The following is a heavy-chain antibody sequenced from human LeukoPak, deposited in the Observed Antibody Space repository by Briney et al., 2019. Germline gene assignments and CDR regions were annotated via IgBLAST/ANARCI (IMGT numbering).Heavy chain of an antibody. Sequence: GGSLRLSFAASGFTFSDYNMNWVRKAPGKGREGVSYITNGGSTIHHADSVKGRFTISRDNAKKTLYLQMNSLRAEDTAVYYCARSIGLTGGGVDVWGQGTTVTVSS. CDR2: ITNGGSTI. V-gene: IGHV3-11*01. D-gene: IGHD3-9*01. CDR3: ARSIGLTGGGVDV. J-gene: IGHJ6*02. CDR1: GFTFSDYN.